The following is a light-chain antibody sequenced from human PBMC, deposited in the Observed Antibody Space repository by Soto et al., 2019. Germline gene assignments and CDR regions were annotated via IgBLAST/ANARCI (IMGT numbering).Light chain of an antibody. Sequence: EIVLTQSPGTLSLSPGERATLSCRASQSVSSIYLAWYQQKPGQAPRLLIYDASSRATGIPDRFSGSGSGTDFTLTISRLEPEDFAVYYCQEYGSSRRTFGQGTKV. J-gene: IGKJ1*01. CDR2: DAS. CDR3: QEYGSSRRT. CDR1: QSVSSIY. V-gene: IGKV3-20*01.